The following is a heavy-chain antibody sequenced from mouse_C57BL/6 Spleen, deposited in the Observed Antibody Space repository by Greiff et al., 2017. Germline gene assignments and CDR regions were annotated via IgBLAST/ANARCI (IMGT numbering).Heavy chain of an antibody. J-gene: IGHJ1*03. CDR2: IYPGSGST. CDR1: GYTFTSYW. CDR3: NVYYCDDGYFAV. V-gene: IGHV1-55*01. Sequence: QVKLQQPGAELVKPGASVKMSCKASGYTFTSYWITWVKQRPGQGLEWIGDIYPGSGSTNYNEKFKSKATLTVDTASSTAYMQISSLTSEDSAVYYCNVYYCDDGYFAVWGTGTTVTVSS. D-gene: IGHD2-2*01.